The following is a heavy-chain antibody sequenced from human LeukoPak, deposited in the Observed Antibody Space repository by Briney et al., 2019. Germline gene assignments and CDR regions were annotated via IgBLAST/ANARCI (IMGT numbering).Heavy chain of an antibody. J-gene: IGHJ4*02. CDR2: IIPIFGTA. Sequence: SVKVPCKASGGTFSSYAISWVRQAPGQGLEWMGGIIPIFGTANYAQKFQGRVTMTRDTSISTAYMELSRLRSDDTAVYYCARVRVAMVRGVISPPDYWGQGTLVTVSS. CDR3: ARVRVAMVRGVISPPDY. D-gene: IGHD3-10*01. CDR1: GGTFSSYA. V-gene: IGHV1-69*05.